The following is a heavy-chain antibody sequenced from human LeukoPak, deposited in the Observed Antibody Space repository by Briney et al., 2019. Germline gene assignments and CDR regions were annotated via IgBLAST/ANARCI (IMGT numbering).Heavy chain of an antibody. Sequence: GASVKVSCKASGYILTSYDINWVRQATGQGLEWMGWMNPNSGRTGYAQNFQGRITITRNTSRSTAYMELSSLRSEDTAVYYCTRETSSRYFDYWGQGTPVTVSS. CDR3: TRETSSRYFDY. J-gene: IGHJ4*02. V-gene: IGHV1-8*01. CDR1: GYILTSYD. CDR2: MNPNSGRT.